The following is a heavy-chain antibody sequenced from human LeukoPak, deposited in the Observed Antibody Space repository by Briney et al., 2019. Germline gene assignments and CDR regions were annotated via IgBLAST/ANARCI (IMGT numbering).Heavy chain of an antibody. Sequence: GASVKVSCKASGYTFTSYAMNWVRQAPGQGLEWMGWINTNTGNPTYAQGFTGRFVFPLDTSVSTAYLQISSLKAEDTAVYYYARSSLGGQQDFDYWGQGTLVTVSS. CDR3: ARSSLGGQQDFDY. V-gene: IGHV7-4-1*02. CDR2: INTNTGNP. J-gene: IGHJ4*02. D-gene: IGHD3-10*01. CDR1: GYTFTSYA.